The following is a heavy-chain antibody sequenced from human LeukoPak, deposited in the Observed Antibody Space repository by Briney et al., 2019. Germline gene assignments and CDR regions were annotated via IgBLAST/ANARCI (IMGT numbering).Heavy chain of an antibody. CDR3: ANTIAVAASYYFDY. CDR2: ISGSGGST. Sequence: QPGGSLRLSCAASGFTFSSYAMSWVRQAPGKGLEWVSAISGSGGSTYYADSVKGRFTISRDNSKNTLYLQMNSLRAEDTAVYYRANTIAVAASYYFDYWGQGTLVTVSS. D-gene: IGHD6-19*01. CDR1: GFTFSSYA. V-gene: IGHV3-23*01. J-gene: IGHJ4*02.